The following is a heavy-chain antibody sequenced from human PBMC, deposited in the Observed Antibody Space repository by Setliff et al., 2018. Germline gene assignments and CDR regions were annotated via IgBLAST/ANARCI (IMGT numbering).Heavy chain of an antibody. V-gene: IGHV4-4*07. D-gene: IGHD6-19*01. Sequence: SETLSLTCTVSGASISSYHWNWLRQPAGKGLEWIGRLSDSGRTTYNPSLKSRVTMSLDTPKNQFSLKLNSVTAADMAVYYCAREQWLDPPGYYYMDVWGKGTTVTVSS. J-gene: IGHJ6*03. CDR3: AREQWLDPPGYYYMDV. CDR1: GASISSYH. CDR2: LSDSGRT.